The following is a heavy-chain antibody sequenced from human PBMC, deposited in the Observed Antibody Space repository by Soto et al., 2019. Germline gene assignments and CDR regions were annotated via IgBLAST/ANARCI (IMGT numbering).Heavy chain of an antibody. V-gene: IGHV1-18*04. CDR2: ISAYNGNT. CDR1: GYTFTSCG. CDR3: ARVFYYDFWSGPYYYYYGMDG. D-gene: IGHD3-3*01. Sequence: SDKACCNASGYTFTSCGISSERQAPGQGLERMGWISAYNGNTNYAQKLQGRVTMTTDTSTSTAYMELRSLRSEDTAVYYCARVFYYDFWSGPYYYYYGMDGWGQGTTVTVSS. J-gene: IGHJ6*02.